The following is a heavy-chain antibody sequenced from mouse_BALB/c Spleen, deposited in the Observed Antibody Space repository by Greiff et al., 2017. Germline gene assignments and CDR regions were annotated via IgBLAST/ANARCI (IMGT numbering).Heavy chain of an antibody. CDR1: GYTFTDYA. V-gene: IGHV1S137*01. Sequence: QVHVKQSGAELVRPGVSVKISCKGSGYTFTDYAMHWVKQSHAKSLEWIGVISTYYGDASYNQKFKGKATMTVDKSSSTAYMELSSLTSEDSAVYYCARFPLVADYAMDYWGQGTSVTVSS. J-gene: IGHJ4*01. CDR3: ARFPLVADYAMDY. CDR2: ISTYYGDA. D-gene: IGHD1-1*02.